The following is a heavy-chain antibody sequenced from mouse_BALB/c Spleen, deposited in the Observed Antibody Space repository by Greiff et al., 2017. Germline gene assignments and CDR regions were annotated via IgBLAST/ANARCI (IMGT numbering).Heavy chain of an antibody. CDR3: ASTTVVEAMDY. Sequence: EVQLQESGAELVKPGASVKLSCTASGFNIKDTYMHWVKQRPEQGLEWIGRIDPANGNTKYDPKFQGKATITADTSSNTAYLQLSSLTSEDTAVYYCASTTVVEAMDYWGQGTSVTVSS. V-gene: IGHV14-3*02. J-gene: IGHJ4*01. CDR1: GFNIKDTY. D-gene: IGHD1-1*01. CDR2: IDPANGNT.